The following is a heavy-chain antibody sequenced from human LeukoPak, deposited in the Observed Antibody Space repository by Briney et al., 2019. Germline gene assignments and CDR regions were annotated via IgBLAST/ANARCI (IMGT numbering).Heavy chain of an antibody. CDR1: GGSISSYY. D-gene: IGHD3-22*01. CDR2: IYYSGST. J-gene: IGHJ2*01. CDR3: ARHPYYYDSSGYSHWYFDL. Sequence: SETLSLTRTVSGGSISSYYWSWIRQPPGKGLEWIGYIYYSGSTNYSPSLKSRVTISVDTSKNQFSLKLSSVTAADTAVYYCARHPYYYDSSGYSHWYFDLWGRGTLVTVSS. V-gene: IGHV4-59*08.